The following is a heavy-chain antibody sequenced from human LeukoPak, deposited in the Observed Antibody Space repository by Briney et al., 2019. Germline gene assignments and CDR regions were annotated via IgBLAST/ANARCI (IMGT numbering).Heavy chain of an antibody. Sequence: GGSLRLSCAASGFTVSSNYMSWVRQAPGKGLEWVSVIYSGGSTYYADSVKGRFTISRDNSKNTLYLQMNSLRAEDTAVYYCARDVFRQHYYDSSGGVSWFDYWGQGTLVTVSS. D-gene: IGHD3-22*01. CDR3: ARDVFRQHYYDSSGGVSWFDY. CDR2: IYSGGST. V-gene: IGHV3-66*01. J-gene: IGHJ4*02. CDR1: GFTVSSNY.